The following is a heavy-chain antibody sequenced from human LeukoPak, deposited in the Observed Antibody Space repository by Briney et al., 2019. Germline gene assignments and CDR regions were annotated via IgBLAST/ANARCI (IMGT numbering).Heavy chain of an antibody. CDR3: ARDPRVPAAPEYYFDY. CDR2: ISYDGSNK. CDR1: GFTFSSYA. V-gene: IGHV3-30*04. J-gene: IGHJ4*02. D-gene: IGHD2-2*01. Sequence: GRSLRLSCAAAGFTFSSYAMHWVRQAPGKGLEWVAVISYDGSNKYYADSVKGRFTISRDNSQNTLYLQMNSLRAEDTAVYYCARDPRVPAAPEYYFDYWGQGTLVTVSS.